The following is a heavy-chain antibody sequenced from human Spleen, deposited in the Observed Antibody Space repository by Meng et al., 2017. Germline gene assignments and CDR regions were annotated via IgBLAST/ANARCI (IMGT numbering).Heavy chain of an antibody. CDR2: ISYDGSNK. Sequence: GESLKISCAASGFTFSSYAMHWVRRAPGKGLEWVAVISYDGSNKYYADSVKGRFTISRDNAKNSLYLQMNSLRAEDTAVYYCARTIMITFGGVIVMGYFDYWGQGTLVTVSS. CDR3: ARTIMITFGGVIVMGYFDY. J-gene: IGHJ4*02. CDR1: GFTFSSYA. V-gene: IGHV3-30*07. D-gene: IGHD3-16*02.